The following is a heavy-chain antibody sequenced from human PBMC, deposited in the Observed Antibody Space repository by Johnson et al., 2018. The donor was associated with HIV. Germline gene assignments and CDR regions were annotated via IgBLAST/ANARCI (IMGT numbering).Heavy chain of an antibody. Sequence: QVQLQESGPGLVKPSETLSLTCTVSGGSISSSNYYWGWIRQPPGKGLEWIGTIYHSGSTYYNPSLKSRVTISVDTSKNLFSLKLSSVTAANTAIYYCARHSESIYAKIDYWGQGSMVTVSS. CDR1: GGSISSSNYY. D-gene: IGHD3-16*02. CDR2: IYHSGST. CDR3: ARHSESIYAKIDY. V-gene: IGHV4-39*01. J-gene: IGHJ4*02.